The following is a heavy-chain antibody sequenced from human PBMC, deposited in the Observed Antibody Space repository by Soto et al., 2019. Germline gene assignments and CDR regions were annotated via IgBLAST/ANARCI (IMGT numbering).Heavy chain of an antibody. CDR2: ISGSGSTI. Sequence: GGSLRLSCAASGFTFSSYAMSWVRQAPGKGLEWVSAISGSGSTIYYADSVKGRFTISRDNAKNSLYLQMNSLRAEDTAVYYCARDHKGGYYYYGMDVWGQGTTVTVSS. CDR1: GFTFSSYA. V-gene: IGHV3-23*01. CDR3: ARDHKGGYYYYGMDV. J-gene: IGHJ6*02.